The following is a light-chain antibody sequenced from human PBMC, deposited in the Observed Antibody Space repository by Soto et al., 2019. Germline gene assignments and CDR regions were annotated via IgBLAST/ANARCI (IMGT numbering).Light chain of an antibody. J-gene: IGLJ1*01. CDR2: EGS. Sequence: QSVLTQPASVSGSPVHSITISRTGTSSDVGSYNLVSWYQQHPGKAPKLMIYEGSKRPSGVSNRFSGSKSGNTASLTISGLQAEDEADYYCCSYAGSSTFVFGTGTKVTVL. V-gene: IGLV2-23*01. CDR1: SSDVGSYNL. CDR3: CSYAGSSTFV.